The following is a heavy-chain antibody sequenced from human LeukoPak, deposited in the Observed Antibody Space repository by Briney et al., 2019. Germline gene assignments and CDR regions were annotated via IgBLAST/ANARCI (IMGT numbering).Heavy chain of an antibody. CDR3: ARRDNYDY. CDR1: VFTFSSYA. CDR2: ISGSGGST. J-gene: IGHJ4*02. D-gene: IGHD1-1*01. Sequence: GGSLRLSCAASVFTFSSYAMSWVRQAPWMGLEWVSAISGSGGSTYYADSVKGRFTISRDNSKNTLYLQMNSLRTEDTALYYCARRDNYDYWGQGTLVTVSS. V-gene: IGHV3-23*01.